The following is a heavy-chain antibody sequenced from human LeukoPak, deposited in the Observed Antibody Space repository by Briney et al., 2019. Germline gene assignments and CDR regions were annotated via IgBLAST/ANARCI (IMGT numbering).Heavy chain of an antibody. CDR1: GDSVSSNSAA. CDR2: TYYRSKWYN. D-gene: IGHD2-15*01. CDR3: ARYCSGGSCYGGATYYYYGMDV. V-gene: IGHV6-1*01. Sequence: SQTLSLTCAISGDSVSSNSAAWNWIRQSPSRGLEWLGRTYYRSKWYNDYAVSVKSRITINPDTSKNQFSLQLNSVTPEDTAVYYCARYCSGGSCYGGATYYYYGMDVWGQGTTVTVSS. J-gene: IGHJ6*02.